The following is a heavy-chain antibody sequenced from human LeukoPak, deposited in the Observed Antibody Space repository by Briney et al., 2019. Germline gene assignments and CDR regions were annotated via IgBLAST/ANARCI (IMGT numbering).Heavy chain of an antibody. CDR3: ARDSSHWYFDL. D-gene: IGHD6-6*01. Sequence: PSETLSLTCTVSGGSISSYYWSWIRQPPGQGLEWIGYIYYSGSTNYNPSLKSRVTISVDTSKNQFSLKLSSVTAADTAVYYCARDSSHWYFDLWGRGTLVTVSS. CDR1: GGSISSYY. V-gene: IGHV4-59*12. J-gene: IGHJ2*01. CDR2: IYYSGST.